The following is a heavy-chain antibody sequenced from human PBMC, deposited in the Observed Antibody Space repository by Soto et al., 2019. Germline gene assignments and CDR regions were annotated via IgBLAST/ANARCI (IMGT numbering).Heavy chain of an antibody. D-gene: IGHD3-10*01. Sequence: QVQLQESGPGLVKPSQTLSLTCTVSGGSISSGDYYWSWIRQPPGKGLEWIGYIYYRWSTYYNPSLKSRSTISVDTAKNHSSLKLSSVTAADTAVYYCARWGYYGSGSYSLDYWGQGTLVTVSS. CDR2: IYYRWST. V-gene: IGHV4-30-4*01. J-gene: IGHJ4*02. CDR1: GGSISSGDYY. CDR3: ARWGYYGSGSYSLDY.